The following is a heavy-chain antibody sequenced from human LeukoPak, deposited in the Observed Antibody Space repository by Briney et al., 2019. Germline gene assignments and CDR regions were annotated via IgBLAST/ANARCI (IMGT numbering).Heavy chain of an antibody. Sequence: PGGSLRLSCTASGFTFGDYAMSWFRQAPGKGLEWVGFIRSKAYGGTTEYAASVKGRFTISRDDSKSIAYLQMNSLKTEDTAVYYSTRDSAGYSGYDLIYYFDYWGQGTLVTVSS. V-gene: IGHV3-49*03. CDR1: GFTFGDYA. J-gene: IGHJ4*02. CDR3: TRDSAGYSGYDLIYYFDY. CDR2: IRSKAYGGTT. D-gene: IGHD5-12*01.